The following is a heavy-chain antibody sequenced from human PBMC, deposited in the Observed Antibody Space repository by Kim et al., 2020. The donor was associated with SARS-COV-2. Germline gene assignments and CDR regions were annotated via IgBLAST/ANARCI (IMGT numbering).Heavy chain of an antibody. CDR3: ARSTFGDGYNYPFDY. D-gene: IGHD5-12*01. CDR1: GGSISSYY. CDR2: IYYSGST. J-gene: IGHJ4*02. V-gene: IGHV4-59*13. Sequence: SETLSLTCTVSGGSISSYYWSWIRQPPGKGLEWIGYIYYSGSTNYNPSLKSRVTISVDTSKNQFSLKLSSVTAADTAVYYCARSTFGDGYNYPFDYWGQGTLVTDSS.